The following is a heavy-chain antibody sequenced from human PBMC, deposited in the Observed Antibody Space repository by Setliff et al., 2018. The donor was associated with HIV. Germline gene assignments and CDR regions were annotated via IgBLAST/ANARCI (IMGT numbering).Heavy chain of an antibody. J-gene: IGHJ6*03. CDR3: ARDGPLEGSYRYYYYYMDV. V-gene: IGHV4-59*11. D-gene: IGHD3-10*01. Sequence: PSETLSLTCTVSGGSISSHYWSWIQQPPGKGLEWIGYIYYSGSTNYNPSLKSRVTISVDTSKNQFSLKLSSVTAADTAVYYCARDGPLEGSYRYYYYYMDVWGKGTTVTVSS. CDR1: GGSISSHY. CDR2: IYYSGST.